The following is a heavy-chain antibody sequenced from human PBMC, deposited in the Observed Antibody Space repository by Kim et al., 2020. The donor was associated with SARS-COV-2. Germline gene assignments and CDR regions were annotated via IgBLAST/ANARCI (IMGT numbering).Heavy chain of an antibody. J-gene: IGHJ3*02. CDR2: INAGNGNT. V-gene: IGHV1-3*01. CDR1: GYTFTSYA. CDR3: ARVGTGTTSLAFDI. D-gene: IGHD1-1*01. Sequence: ASVKVSCKASGYTFTSYAMHWVRQAPGQRLEWMGWINAGNGNTKYSQKFQGRVTITRDTSASTAYMELSSLRSEDTAVYYCARVGTGTTSLAFDIWGQGTMVTVSS.